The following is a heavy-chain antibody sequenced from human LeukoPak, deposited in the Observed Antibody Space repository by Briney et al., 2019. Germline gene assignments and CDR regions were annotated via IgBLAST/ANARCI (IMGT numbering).Heavy chain of an antibody. D-gene: IGHD6-19*01. CDR3: ARVSIAVAGTSFDY. Sequence: GGSLRLSCAASGFTFSSYSMNWVRQAQEKGLEWVSSISSRSSYIYYADSVKGRFTISRDNAKNSLYLQMNSLRAEDTAVYYCARVSIAVAGTSFDYWGQGTLVTVSS. J-gene: IGHJ4*02. CDR2: ISSRSSYI. CDR1: GFTFSSYS. V-gene: IGHV3-21*01.